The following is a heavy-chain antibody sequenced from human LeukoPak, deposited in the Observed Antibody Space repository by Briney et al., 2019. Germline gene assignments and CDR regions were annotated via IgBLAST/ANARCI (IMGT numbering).Heavy chain of an antibody. V-gene: IGHV3-74*01. CDR1: GFTFSSYW. CDR2: INSDGSST. Sequence: GGSLRLSCAASGFTFSSYWMHWVRQAPGKGLVWVSRINSDGSSTSYADSVKGRFTISRDNAKNTLYLQMNSLRAEDTAVYYCARLRGIAARVGLDYWGQATLVTVSS. J-gene: IGHJ4*02. CDR3: ARLRGIAARVGLDY. D-gene: IGHD6-6*01.